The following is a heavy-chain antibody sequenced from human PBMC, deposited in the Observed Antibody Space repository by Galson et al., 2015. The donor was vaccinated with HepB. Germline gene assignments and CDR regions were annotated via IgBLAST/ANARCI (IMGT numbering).Heavy chain of an antibody. J-gene: IGHJ5*02. V-gene: IGHV1-18*01. CDR2: ISAYNGNT. Sequence: SVKVSCKASGYTFTSYGISWVRQAPGQGLEWMGWISAYNGNTDYAQKLQGRVTMTTDTSTSTAYMELRSLRSDDTAVYYCARDTGPTGTTGRWFDPWGQGTLVTVSS. CDR3: ARDTGPTGTTGRWFDP. CDR1: GYTFTSYG. D-gene: IGHD1-1*01.